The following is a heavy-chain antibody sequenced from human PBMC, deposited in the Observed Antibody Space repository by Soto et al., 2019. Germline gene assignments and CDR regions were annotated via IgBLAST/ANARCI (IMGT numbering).Heavy chain of an antibody. Sequence: PGGSLRLSCAASGFTFSSYTMSWVRQAPGKGLEWVSAISGSGGSTYYADSVKGRFTISRDNSKNTLYLQMNSLRAEDTAVYYCARSITMIVVVIKYWGQGTLVTVSS. CDR3: ARSITMIVVVIKY. J-gene: IGHJ4*02. CDR1: GFTFSSYT. V-gene: IGHV3-23*01. CDR2: ISGSGGST. D-gene: IGHD3-22*01.